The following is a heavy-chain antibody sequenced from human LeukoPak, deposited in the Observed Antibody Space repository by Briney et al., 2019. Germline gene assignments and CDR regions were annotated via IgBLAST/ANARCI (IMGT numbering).Heavy chain of an antibody. D-gene: IGHD4-17*01. V-gene: IGHV3-23*01. CDR3: AKDFSAGGNYGYGRLDP. J-gene: IGHJ5*02. CDR1: GFTFSNYV. Sequence: HPGGSLRLSCAASGFTFSNYVMKWVRQAPGKGLKWVSAVSGSGDYSDSADSVKGRFTISRDNSENTLYLQMNSLRAEDTAVYYCAKDFSAGGNYGYGRLDPWGQGTLVTVSS. CDR2: VSGSGDYS.